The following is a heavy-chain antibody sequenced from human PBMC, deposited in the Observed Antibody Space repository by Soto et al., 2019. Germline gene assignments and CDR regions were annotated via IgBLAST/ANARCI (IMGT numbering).Heavy chain of an antibody. D-gene: IGHD6-13*01. CDR2: IGAYNGNT. J-gene: IGHJ5*02. V-gene: IGHV1-18*01. CDR3: ARWSSTWPDNWFDP. CDR1: GYNFNTYG. Sequence: QVQLVQSGAEVKKPGASVKVSCKASGYNFNTYGFSWVRQAPGPGLGWVGWIGAYNGNTKYAQNFHGRVTITTDTSTRTADMELRSLTSDDTAVYYCARWSSTWPDNWFDPWGQGTLVTVSS.